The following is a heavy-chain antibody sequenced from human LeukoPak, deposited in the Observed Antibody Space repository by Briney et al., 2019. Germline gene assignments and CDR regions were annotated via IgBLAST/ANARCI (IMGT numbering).Heavy chain of an antibody. Sequence: SETLSLTCIVSVGSISSHYWSWIRQPPGEGLEYIGYIYYSGSTDYNPSLKSRVTISLDTSKNQFSLNLTSVTAADTAVYYCARRSGALDSRDSRYYFDHWGQGTLVTVSS. CDR1: VGSISSHY. J-gene: IGHJ4*02. CDR3: ARRSGALDSRDSRYYFDH. V-gene: IGHV4-59*11. D-gene: IGHD3-22*01. CDR2: IYYSGST.